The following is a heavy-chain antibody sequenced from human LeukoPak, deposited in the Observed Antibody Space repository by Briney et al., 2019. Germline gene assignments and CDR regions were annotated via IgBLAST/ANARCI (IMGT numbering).Heavy chain of an antibody. J-gene: IGHJ4*02. CDR1: GFTFSSYG. V-gene: IGHV3-30*03. CDR3: ARDRSGWYYFDY. D-gene: IGHD6-19*01. Sequence: GGSLRLSCAASGFTFSSYGMHWVRQAPGKGLEWVAVISYDGSNKYYADSVKGRFTISRDNSKNTLYLQMNSLRAEDTAVYYCARDRSGWYYFDYWGQGTPVTVSS. CDR2: ISYDGSNK.